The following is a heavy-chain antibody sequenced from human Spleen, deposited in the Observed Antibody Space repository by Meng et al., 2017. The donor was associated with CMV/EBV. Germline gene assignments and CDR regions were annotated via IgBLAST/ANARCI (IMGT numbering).Heavy chain of an antibody. CDR3: ARSRKYQILRHLDP. J-gene: IGHJ5*02. CDR2: INTYNGNT. CDR1: GYTFNSYG. Sequence: ASVKVSCKASGYTFNSYGITWVRQAPGEGLEWMGWINTYNGNTNYARRVQDRVTMTTDTSTRTAYMELRSLRSDDTAVYYCARSRKYQILRHLDPWGQGTLVTVSS. D-gene: IGHD2-2*01. V-gene: IGHV1-18*01.